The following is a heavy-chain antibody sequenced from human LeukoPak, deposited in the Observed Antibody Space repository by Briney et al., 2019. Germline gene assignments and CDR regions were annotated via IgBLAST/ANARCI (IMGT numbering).Heavy chain of an antibody. CDR3: AKEKISYSSSSGQGY. CDR1: GFTFSSYG. D-gene: IGHD6-6*01. CDR2: IRYDGSNK. J-gene: IGHJ4*02. Sequence: PGGSLRLSCAASGFTFSSYGMHWVRQAPGKGLEWVAFIRYDGSNKYYADSVKGRFTISRDNSKNTPYLQMNSLRAEDTAVYYCAKEKISYSSSSGQGYWGQGTLVTVSS. V-gene: IGHV3-30*02.